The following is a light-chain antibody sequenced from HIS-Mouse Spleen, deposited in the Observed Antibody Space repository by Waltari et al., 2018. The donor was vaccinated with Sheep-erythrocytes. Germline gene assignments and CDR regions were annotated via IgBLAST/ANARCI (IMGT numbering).Light chain of an antibody. CDR2: QDS. V-gene: IGLV3-1*01. CDR3: QAWDSSTAWNVV. Sequence: SYELTQPPSVSVSPGQTASITCSGAKLGDQSACWSQQKPGQSPVLVIYQDSKRPSGIPERFSGSNSGNTATLTISGTQAMDEADYYCQAWDSSTAWNVVFGGGTKLTVL. J-gene: IGLJ2*01. CDR1: KLGDQS.